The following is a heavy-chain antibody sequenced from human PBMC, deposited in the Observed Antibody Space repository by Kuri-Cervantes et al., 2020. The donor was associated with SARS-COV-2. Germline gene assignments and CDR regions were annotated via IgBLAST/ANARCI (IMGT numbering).Heavy chain of an antibody. Sequence: ASVKVSCKASGYTFTGYYMHWVRQAPGQGLEWMGRINPNSGNTGYAQKFQGRVTMTRNTSISTAYMELSSLRSEDTAVYYCALDIVVVVAATPGGDYWGQGTLVTVSS. CDR2: INPNSGNT. CDR3: ALDIVVVVAATPGGDY. V-gene: IGHV1-8*02. CDR1: GYTFTGYY. J-gene: IGHJ4*02. D-gene: IGHD2-15*01.